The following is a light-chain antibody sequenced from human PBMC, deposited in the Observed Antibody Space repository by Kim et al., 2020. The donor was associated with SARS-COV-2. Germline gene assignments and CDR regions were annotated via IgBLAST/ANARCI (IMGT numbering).Light chain of an antibody. CDR3: NSRDNSGDHVV. CDR2: GKN. CDR1: SLRTYY. V-gene: IGLV3-19*01. J-gene: IGLJ3*02. Sequence: SSELTQDPAVSVALGQTVRITCQGDSLRTYYASWYQQKPGQAPILVIYGKNNRPSGIPDRFSGSSSGNTASLTVTGAQAVDEADYYCNSRDNSGDHVVFGGGTQLTFL.